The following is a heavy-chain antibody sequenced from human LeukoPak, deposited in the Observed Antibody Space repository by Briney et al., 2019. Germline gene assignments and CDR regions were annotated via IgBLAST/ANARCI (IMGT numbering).Heavy chain of an antibody. Sequence: ASVNVSCKVSGYTLTESSMHWVRQAPGKGLEWMGGFGPEDGETIYAQNFQGRVTMTEDTSTDTAYMELSSLRSEDTAVYYCATVGLIKPEYYDRSGYYYRRVLSPLDYWGQGTQVTVSS. CDR3: ATVGLIKPEYYDRSGYYYRRVLSPLDY. CDR2: FGPEDGET. J-gene: IGHJ4*02. CDR1: GYTLTESS. V-gene: IGHV1-24*01. D-gene: IGHD3-22*01.